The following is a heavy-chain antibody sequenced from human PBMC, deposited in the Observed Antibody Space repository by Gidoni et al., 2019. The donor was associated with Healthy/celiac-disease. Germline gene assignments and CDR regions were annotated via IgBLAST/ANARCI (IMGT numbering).Heavy chain of an antibody. CDR2: INHSGST. Sequence: QVQLQQWGAGLLKPSETLSLTCAVYGGSFSGYYWSWIRQPPGKGLEWIGEINHSGSTNYNPSLKSRVTISVDTSKNQFSLKLSSVTAADTAVYYCARGSRGVFWSGYSINNWFDPWGQGTLVTVSS. CDR1: GGSFSGYY. CDR3: ARGSRGVFWSGYSINNWFDP. V-gene: IGHV4-34*01. J-gene: IGHJ5*02. D-gene: IGHD3-3*01.